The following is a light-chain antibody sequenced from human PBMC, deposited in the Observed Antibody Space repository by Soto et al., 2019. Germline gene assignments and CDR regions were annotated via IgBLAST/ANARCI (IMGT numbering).Light chain of an antibody. J-gene: IGKJ2*01. CDR2: GAS. Sequence: EIVLTQSPGTLSLSPGETATLSCRASQTIGSDFLFWYQQKPGQAPRLLIYGASNRATGIPDRFSGSGSGTDFTLTISRLEPEDFVVYYCHQYNSAPYIFGQGTNLEIK. CDR1: QTIGSDF. V-gene: IGKV3-20*01. CDR3: HQYNSAPYI.